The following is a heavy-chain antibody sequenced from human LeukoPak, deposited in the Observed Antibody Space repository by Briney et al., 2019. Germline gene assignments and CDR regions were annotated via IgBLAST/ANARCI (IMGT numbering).Heavy chain of an antibody. CDR3: ARVNINNWHSCDY. Sequence: SETLSLTCAVSGGSISSNNWWGWVRQPPGKGLAWIGEIYHSGSPNYNPSLKSRVTISVDKSRNHFSLNLSSVTAADTAVYYCARVNINNWHSCDYWGQGTLVTVSS. CDR2: IYHSGSP. CDR1: GGSISSNNW. D-gene: IGHD1-1*01. J-gene: IGHJ4*02. V-gene: IGHV4-4*02.